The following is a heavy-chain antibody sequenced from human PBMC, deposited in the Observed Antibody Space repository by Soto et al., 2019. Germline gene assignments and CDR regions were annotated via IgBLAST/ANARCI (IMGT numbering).Heavy chain of an antibody. J-gene: IGHJ6*02. CDR3: ARRSVFGCFYAMDV. D-gene: IGHD2-15*01. CDR1: GGSISSISYY. Sequence: QLQLQESGPGLVKPSETLSLTCTVSGGSISSISYYWGWIRQPPGMGLEWIGSIYDSETTYYNPSLKSRVTISVDTSKNQFSLKLSSVTAADTAVYYCARRSVFGCFYAMDVWGQGTTVTVSS. V-gene: IGHV4-39*01. CDR2: IYDSETT.